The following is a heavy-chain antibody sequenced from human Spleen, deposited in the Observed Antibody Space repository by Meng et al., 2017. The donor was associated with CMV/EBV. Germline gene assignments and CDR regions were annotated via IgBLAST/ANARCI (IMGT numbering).Heavy chain of an antibody. D-gene: IGHD2-2*03. CDR1: GYSISSGYY. CDR2: IYHSGNT. V-gene: IGHV4-38-2*02. CDR3: ARVDLVVVPAAMAFDI. J-gene: IGHJ3*02. Sequence: SETLSLTCTVSGYSISSGYYWGWIRQPPGKGLEWIGSIYHSGNTYYNPSLKSRVTISVDTSKNQFSLKLSSATAADTAVYYCARVDLVVVPAAMAFDIWGQGTMVTVSS.